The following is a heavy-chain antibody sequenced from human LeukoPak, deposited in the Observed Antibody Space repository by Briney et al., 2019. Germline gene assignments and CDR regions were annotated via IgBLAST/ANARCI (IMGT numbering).Heavy chain of an antibody. CDR1: GFTFSSNA. CDR3: AKVVDGAFDI. J-gene: IGHJ3*02. V-gene: IGHV3-23*01. Sequence: GGSLRLSCAASGFTFSSNAMSWFRQAPGKGLEWVSTISGSGGSTYYADSVKGRFTISRDNSKNTLSLQVNSLRAEDTAVYYCAKVVDGAFDIWGQGTMVTVSS. CDR2: ISGSGGST. D-gene: IGHD5-12*01.